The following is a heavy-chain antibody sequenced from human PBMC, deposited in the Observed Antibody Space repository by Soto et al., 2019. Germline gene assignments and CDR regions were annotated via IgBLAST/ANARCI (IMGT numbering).Heavy chain of an antibody. J-gene: IGHJ5*02. CDR2: TYYRSRFFS. CDR1: GDSVSSYSAA. V-gene: IGHV6-1*01. CDR3: ARDRYSSSGWLDP. D-gene: IGHD6-6*01. Sequence: TLSLTCVISGDSVSSYSAAWNWIRQSPSGGLEWLGRTYYRSRFFSDYAESVKSRIIINPDTSKNQFSLQLKSVTPEDTAVYYCARDRYSSSGWLDPWGPGTPVTVSS.